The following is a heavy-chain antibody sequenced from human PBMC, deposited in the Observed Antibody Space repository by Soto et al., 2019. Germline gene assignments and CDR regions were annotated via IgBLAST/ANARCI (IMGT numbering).Heavy chain of an antibody. CDR2: INAGNGNT. Sequence: GASVKVSCKASGYTFTSYAMHWVRQAPGQRLEWMGWINAGNGNTKYSQKFQGRVTITRDTSASTAYMELSSLRSGDTAVYYCAKFGGYYCSGGSCYRYDAFDIWGQGTMVTVSS. J-gene: IGHJ3*02. V-gene: IGHV1-3*01. D-gene: IGHD2-15*01. CDR1: GYTFTSYA. CDR3: AKFGGYYCSGGSCYRYDAFDI.